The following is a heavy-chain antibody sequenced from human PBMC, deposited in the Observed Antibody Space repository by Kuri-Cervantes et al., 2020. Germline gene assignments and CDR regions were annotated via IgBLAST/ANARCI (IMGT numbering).Heavy chain of an antibody. J-gene: IGHJ4*02. CDR3: ARDQRGVVVAATPIDY. Sequence: ASVKVSCKASGYTFTNFYMHWVRQTPGQGLEWMGIINPSGGTTSYAQKFQGRVTMSRDTSTSTFYMELSSLRSEDTAVYYCARDQRGVVVAATPIDYWGQGTLVTVSS. D-gene: IGHD2-15*01. CDR2: INPSGGTT. CDR1: GYTFTNFY. V-gene: IGHV1-46*01.